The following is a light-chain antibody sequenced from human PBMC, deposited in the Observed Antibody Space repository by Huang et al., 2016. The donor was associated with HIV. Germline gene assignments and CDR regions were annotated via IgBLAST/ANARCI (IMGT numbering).Light chain of an antibody. V-gene: IGKV3-15*01. CDR3: QQYNNWPPWYT. CDR2: GAS. J-gene: IGKJ2*01. Sequence: EIVMTQSPATLSVSPGERATLPCRASHRVSSNLAWYQQKPGQAPRLRIYGASTRATGIPARFSGSGSVTEFTLTISSLQSEDFAVYYCQQYNNWPPWYTFGRGTKLEIK. CDR1: HRVSSN.